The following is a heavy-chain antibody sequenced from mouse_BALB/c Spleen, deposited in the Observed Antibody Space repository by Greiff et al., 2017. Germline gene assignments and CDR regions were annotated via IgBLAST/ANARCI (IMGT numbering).Heavy chain of an antibody. CDR2: ISNGGGST. J-gene: IGHJ2*01. D-gene: IGHD3-3*01. CDR3: ARVGDFSHFDY. CDR1: GFTFSSYT. V-gene: IGHV5-12-2*01. Sequence: EVKLVESGGGLVQPGGSLKLSCAASGFTFSSYTMSWVRQTPEKRLEWVAYISNGGGSTYYPDTVKGRFTISRDNAKNTLYLQMSSLTSEDTAMYYCARVGDFSHFDYWGQGTTLTVSS.